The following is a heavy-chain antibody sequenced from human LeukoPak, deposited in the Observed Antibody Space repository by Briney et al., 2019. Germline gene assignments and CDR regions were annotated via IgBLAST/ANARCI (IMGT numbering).Heavy chain of an antibody. J-gene: IGHJ3*02. CDR1: GGSMKSYY. Sequence: SETLSLTCTVSGGSMKSYYWNWIRQPPGKGLEWIGYIYYSGSTNYNPSLKSRDTISVDTSKNQFSLKLTSVTAADTAIYYCARVGGVLTINNEAFDIWGQGTVVTVS. CDR3: ARVGGVLTINNEAFDI. CDR2: IYYSGST. D-gene: IGHD5-24*01. V-gene: IGHV4-59*01.